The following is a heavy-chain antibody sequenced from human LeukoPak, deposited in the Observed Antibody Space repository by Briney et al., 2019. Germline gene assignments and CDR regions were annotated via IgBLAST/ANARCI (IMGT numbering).Heavy chain of an antibody. Sequence: QPGGSLRLSCAASGFTFDDYAMHWVRQAPGKGLEWVSGISWNSGSIGYADSVKGRFTISRDNAKNSLYLQMNSLRAEDTALYYCAKNYGDYLFWYFDLWGRGTLVTVSS. CDR3: AKNYGDYLFWYFDL. V-gene: IGHV3-9*01. CDR1: GFTFDDYA. D-gene: IGHD4-17*01. CDR2: ISWNSGSI. J-gene: IGHJ2*01.